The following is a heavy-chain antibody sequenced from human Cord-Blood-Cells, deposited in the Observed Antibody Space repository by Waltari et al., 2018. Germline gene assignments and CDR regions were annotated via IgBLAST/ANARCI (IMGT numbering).Heavy chain of an antibody. V-gene: IGHV3-15*01. Sequence: EVQLVESGGGLVKPGGSLRLSCAASGFTFSNAWMSWGRQAPGKGLGWVGRMKSKTDGGQTDYAAPVKGRFTISRDDSKNTLYLQMNSLKTEDTAVYYCFRGSGYWGQGTLVTVSS. CDR3: FRGSGY. CDR2: MKSKTDGGQT. J-gene: IGHJ4*02. D-gene: IGHD3-10*01. CDR1: GFTFSNAW.